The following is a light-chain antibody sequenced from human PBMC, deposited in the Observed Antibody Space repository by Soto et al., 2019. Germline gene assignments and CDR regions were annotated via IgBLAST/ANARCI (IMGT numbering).Light chain of an antibody. CDR2: EVS. CDR1: SSDVGGYNY. Sequence: QSALTQPASVSGSPGQSITISCTGTSSDVGGYNYVSWYQQHPGKAPKLMIYEVSNRPSGVSNRFSGSKSGNTAFLTISGLQAEDEADYYCSSYTSSSTDVFGTGTKLTVL. V-gene: IGLV2-14*01. J-gene: IGLJ1*01. CDR3: SSYTSSSTDV.